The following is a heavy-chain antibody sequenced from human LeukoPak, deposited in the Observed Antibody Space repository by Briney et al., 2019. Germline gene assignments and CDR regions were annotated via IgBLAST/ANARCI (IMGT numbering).Heavy chain of an antibody. CDR2: VSYDGSNK. J-gene: IGHJ4*02. V-gene: IGHV3-30-3*01. CDR3: ARGYDHFDY. Sequence: GGSLRLSCAASGSTFSSYAMHWVRQAPGKGLEWVAVVSYDGSNKYYADSVKGRFTISRDNSKNTLYLQMNSLRAEDTAVYYCARGYDHFDYWGQGTLVTVSS. D-gene: IGHD2-15*01. CDR1: GSTFSSYA.